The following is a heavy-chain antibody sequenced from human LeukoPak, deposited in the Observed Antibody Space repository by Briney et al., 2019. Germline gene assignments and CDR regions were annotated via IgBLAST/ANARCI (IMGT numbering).Heavy chain of an antibody. J-gene: IGHJ4*02. CDR1: GFTFSNYW. V-gene: IGHV3-7*01. CDR3: ARDHYGSGNYYSFFDY. Sequence: GGSLRLSCAASGFTFSNYWMSWVRQAPRKGLEWVANIKQDGSERNYVDSVKGRFAISRDNAKNSLYLQMNSLRAEDTAVYYCARDHYGSGNYYSFFDYWGQGTLVTVSS. D-gene: IGHD3-10*01. CDR2: IKQDGSER.